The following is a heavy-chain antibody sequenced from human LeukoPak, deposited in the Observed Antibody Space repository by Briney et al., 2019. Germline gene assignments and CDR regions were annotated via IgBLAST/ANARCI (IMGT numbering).Heavy chain of an antibody. CDR3: ARVLTVTTGTIDY. CDR2: ISYDGSNK. V-gene: IGHV3-30-3*01. Sequence: PGGSLRLSCAASGFTFSSYAMHWVRQAPGKGLEWVAVISYDGSNKYYADSVKGRFTISRDNSKNTLYLQMNSLRAEDTAVYYCARVLTVTTGTIDYWGQGTLVTVSS. CDR1: GFTFSSYA. D-gene: IGHD4-17*01. J-gene: IGHJ4*02.